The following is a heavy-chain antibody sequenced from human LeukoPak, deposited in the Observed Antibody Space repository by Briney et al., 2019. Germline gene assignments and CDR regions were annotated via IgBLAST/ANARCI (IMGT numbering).Heavy chain of an antibody. CDR2: IKQDGSEK. D-gene: IGHD2-15*01. CDR3: ARDGYCSGGSCRYYFDY. CDR1: GFTFSSYW. Sequence: PGGSLRLSCAASGFTFSSYWMSWVRQAPGKGLEWVANIKQDGSEKYYVDSVKGRFTISRDNAKNSLYLQMNSLRAEDTAVYYCARDGYCSGGSCRYYFDYWGQGTLVTVSS. V-gene: IGHV3-7*01. J-gene: IGHJ4*02.